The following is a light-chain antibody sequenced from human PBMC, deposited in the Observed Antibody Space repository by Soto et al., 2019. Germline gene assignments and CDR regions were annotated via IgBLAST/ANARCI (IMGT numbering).Light chain of an antibody. V-gene: IGKV3-20*01. CDR1: QSVSNY. CDR3: QQCGSSST. Sequence: EIVLTQSPATLSLSPGERATLSCRASQSVSNYLSWFQQIPGQAPRLLIYGASMRATGIPDRFSGSGSGTDFTLTISRLEPEDFAVYYCQQCGSSSTFGQGTRLEIK. J-gene: IGKJ5*01. CDR2: GAS.